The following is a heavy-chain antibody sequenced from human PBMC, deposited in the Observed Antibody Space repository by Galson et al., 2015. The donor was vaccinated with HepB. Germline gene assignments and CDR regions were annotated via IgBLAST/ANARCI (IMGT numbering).Heavy chain of an antibody. Sequence: SLRLSCAASGFTFSSYGMHWVRQAPGKGLEWVAVISYDGSNKYYADSVKGRFTISRDNSKNTLYLQMNSLRAEDTAVYYCAKDGLYDYAWGSYRSRRYGMDVWGQVTTVTVSS. J-gene: IGHJ6*02. CDR3: AKDGLYDYAWGSYRSRRYGMDV. D-gene: IGHD3-16*02. CDR2: ISYDGSNK. V-gene: IGHV3-30*18. CDR1: GFTFSSYG.